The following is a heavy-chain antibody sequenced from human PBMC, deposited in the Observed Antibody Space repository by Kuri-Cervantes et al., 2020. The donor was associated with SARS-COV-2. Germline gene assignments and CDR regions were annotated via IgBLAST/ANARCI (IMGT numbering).Heavy chain of an antibody. D-gene: IGHD2-2*02. J-gene: IGHJ6*03. V-gene: IGHV1-69*05. Sequence: SVKVSCKASGGTFSSYAISWVRQAPGQGLEWMGGIIPIFGTANYAQKFQGRVTITTDESTSTAYMELSSLRSEDTAVYYCARGMDIVVVPAAIEGGGWYYYMDVWGKGTTGTVSS. CDR1: GGTFSSYA. CDR3: ARGMDIVVVPAAIEGGGWYYYMDV. CDR2: IIPIFGTA.